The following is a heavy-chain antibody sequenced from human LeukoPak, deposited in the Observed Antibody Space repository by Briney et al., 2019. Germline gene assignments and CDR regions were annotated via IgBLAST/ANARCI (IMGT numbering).Heavy chain of an antibody. CDR3: ARDPYNSGDRVGYYFDY. V-gene: IGHV1-46*01. J-gene: IGHJ4*02. D-gene: IGHD1-20*01. Sequence: ASVKVSCKASGYTFTSYYMHWVRQAPGQGLEWMGIINPSGGSTSYAQKFQGRVTMTRDTSTSTDYMELSSLRSEDTAVYYCARDPYNSGDRVGYYFDYWGQGTLVTVSS. CDR2: INPSGGST. CDR1: GYTFTSYY.